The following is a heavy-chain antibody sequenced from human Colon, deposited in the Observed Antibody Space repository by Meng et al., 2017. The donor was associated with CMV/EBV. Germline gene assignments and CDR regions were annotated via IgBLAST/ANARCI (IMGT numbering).Heavy chain of an antibody. V-gene: IGHV3-30*02. CDR2: IRYDGSNK. D-gene: IGHD3-22*01. CDR1: GFTFSSYG. Sequence: GESLKISCAASGFTFSSYGMHWVRQAPGKGLEWVAFIRYDGSNKYYADSVKGRFTISRDNSKNTLYLQMNNLRAEDTAVYYCAKDMGGLGRRGGATYYYDSSRSGNYYYYGMDVWGQGTTVTVSS. J-gene: IGHJ6*02. CDR3: AKDMGGLGRRGGATYYYDSSRSGNYYYYGMDV.